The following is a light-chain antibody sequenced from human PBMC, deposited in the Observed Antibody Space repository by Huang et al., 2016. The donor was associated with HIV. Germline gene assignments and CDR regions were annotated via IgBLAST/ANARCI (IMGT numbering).Light chain of an antibody. CDR3: QQYGSSPLT. V-gene: IGKV3-20*01. CDR2: GAS. Sequence: EIVLTPSPGTLSLSPGERATLSCRASQSVSSSYLAWYQQKPGQAPRRLIYGASSRATGIPDRFSGSGSGTDFTLTISRLEPEDFAVYYCQQYGSSPLTFGGGTKVEIK. J-gene: IGKJ4*01. CDR1: QSVSSSY.